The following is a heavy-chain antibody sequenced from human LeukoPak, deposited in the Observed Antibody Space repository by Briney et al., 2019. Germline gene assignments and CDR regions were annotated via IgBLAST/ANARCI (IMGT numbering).Heavy chain of an antibody. CDR2: ISGSGDTT. V-gene: IGHV3-23*01. Sequence: GGSLRLSCAASGFTFSSYAMSWVRQAPGKGLEWVSVISGSGDTTYSADSVKGRITISRDNAKNSLYLQMNSLRAEDTAVYYCARATQLVTFDYWGQGTLVTVSS. CDR3: ARATQLVTFDY. D-gene: IGHD6-13*01. J-gene: IGHJ4*02. CDR1: GFTFSSYA.